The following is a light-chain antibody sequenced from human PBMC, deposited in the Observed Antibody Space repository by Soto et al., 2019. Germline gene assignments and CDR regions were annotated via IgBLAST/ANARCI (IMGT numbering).Light chain of an antibody. CDR3: QAWDSSTYV. J-gene: IGLJ1*01. CDR2: QDS. CDR1: KLGDKY. Sequence: SYELTQPPSVSVSPGQTASITCSGDKLGDKYACWYQQKPGQSPVLVIYQDSKRPSGIPERLSGSNSGNTATLTISGTQAMDEDDYYCQAWDSSTYVFGTGTKVTVL. V-gene: IGLV3-1*01.